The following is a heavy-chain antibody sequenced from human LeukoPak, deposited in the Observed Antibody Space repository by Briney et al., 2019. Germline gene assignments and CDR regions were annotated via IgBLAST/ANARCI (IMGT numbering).Heavy chain of an antibody. Sequence: GGSLRLSCAASGFTFSSYAMHWVRQAPGKGLEWVAVISYDGSNKYYADSVKGRFTISRDNSKNTLYLQMNSLRAEDTAVYYCARTKTFGGDWYFDYWGQGTLVTVSS. CDR2: ISYDGSNK. CDR1: GFTFSSYA. V-gene: IGHV3-30-3*01. D-gene: IGHD2-21*02. CDR3: ARTKTFGGDWYFDY. J-gene: IGHJ4*02.